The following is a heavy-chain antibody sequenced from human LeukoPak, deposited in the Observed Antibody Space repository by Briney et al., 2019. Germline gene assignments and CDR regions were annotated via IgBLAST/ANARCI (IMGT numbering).Heavy chain of an antibody. V-gene: IGHV4-31*03. D-gene: IGHD3-10*01. CDR2: IYYSGST. CDR3: ARTEMSYHTPGALGY. J-gene: IGHJ4*02. Sequence: PSETLSLTCTVSGGSISSGDYYWSWIRQHPGKGLEWIGYIYYSGSTYYNPSLKSRVTISVDTSKNQFSLKLSSVTAADTAVYYCARTEMSYHTPGALGYWGQGTLVTVSS. CDR1: GGSISSGDYY.